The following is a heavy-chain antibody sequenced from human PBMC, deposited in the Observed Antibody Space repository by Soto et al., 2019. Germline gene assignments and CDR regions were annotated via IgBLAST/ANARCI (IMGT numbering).Heavy chain of an antibody. CDR3: AGGGGQQLVRRYYYGMDV. CDR2: INPNSGGT. V-gene: IGHV1-2*04. Sequence: ASVKVSCKASGYTFNGYYMHWVREAPGQGLEWMGWINPNSGGTNYAQKFQGWVTMTRDTSISTAYMELSSLRSEDTAVYYCAGGGGQQLVRRYYYGMDVWRQGTTVTVSS. CDR1: GYTFNGYY. J-gene: IGHJ6*02. D-gene: IGHD6-13*01.